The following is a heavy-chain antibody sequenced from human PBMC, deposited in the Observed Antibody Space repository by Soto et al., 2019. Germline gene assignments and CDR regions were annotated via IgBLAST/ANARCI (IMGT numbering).Heavy chain of an antibody. CDR3: ARDFVGVGAAAGTFGA. CDR1: GFTVSSNY. CDR2: IYSGGST. V-gene: IGHV3-53*02. J-gene: IGHJ5*02. D-gene: IGHD6-13*01. Sequence: EVQLVETGGGLIQPGGSLRLSCAASGFTVSSNYMSWVRQAPGKGLEWVSVIYSGGSTYYADSVKGRFTISRDNSKNTLYLQMNSLGAEDTAVYYCARDFVGVGAAAGTFGAWGEGTLVTVSS.